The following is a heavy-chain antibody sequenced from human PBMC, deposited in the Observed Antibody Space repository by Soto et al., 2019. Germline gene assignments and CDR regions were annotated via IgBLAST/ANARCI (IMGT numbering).Heavy chain of an antibody. CDR2: ISYDGGNK. J-gene: IGHJ4*02. CDR3: AKDRLGLPPDY. CDR1: GFTFSSYG. V-gene: IGHV3-30*18. D-gene: IGHD4-17*01. Sequence: TGGSLRLSCAASGFTFSSYGMHWVRQAPGKGLEWVAVISYDGGNKYYADSVKGRFTISRDNSKNTLYLQMNSLRAEDTAVYYCAKDRLGLPPDYWGQGTLVTVSS.